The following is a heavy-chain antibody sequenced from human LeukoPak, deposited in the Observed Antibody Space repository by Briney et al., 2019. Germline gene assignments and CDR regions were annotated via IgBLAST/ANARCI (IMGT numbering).Heavy chain of an antibody. D-gene: IGHD1-26*01. CDR2: IIPIFGTA. V-gene: IGHV1-69*13. CDR3: ARDKGAPFDY. Sequence: GASVKVSCKASGGTFSSYAISWVRQAPGQGLEWKGGIIPIFGTANYAQKFQGRVTITADESTSTAYMELNSLRAEDTAVYYCARDKGAPFDYWGQGTLVTVSS. J-gene: IGHJ4*02. CDR1: GGTFSSYA.